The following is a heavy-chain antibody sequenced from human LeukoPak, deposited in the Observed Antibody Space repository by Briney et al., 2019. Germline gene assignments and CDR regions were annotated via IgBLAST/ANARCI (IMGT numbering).Heavy chain of an antibody. D-gene: IGHD6-13*01. CDR3: ARDLRIAATGDPIGY. CDR1: GGSISSYY. V-gene: IGHV4-59*01. Sequence: SETLSLTCTVSGGSISSYYWSWIRQPPGKGLEWIGYINYSGSTNYNPSIRSRVTMSVDTSKNQFSLKLSSVTAADTAFYYCARDLRIAATGDPIGYWGQGTLVTVSS. CDR2: INYSGST. J-gene: IGHJ4*02.